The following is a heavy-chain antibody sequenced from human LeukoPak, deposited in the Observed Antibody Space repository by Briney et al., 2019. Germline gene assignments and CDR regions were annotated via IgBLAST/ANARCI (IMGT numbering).Heavy chain of an antibody. CDR3: ASKRAGYFDY. CDR2: IYTSGST. Sequence: SETLSLTCTVSGGSISSYYWSWIRQPPGKGLEWIGYIYTSGSTNYNPSLKSRVTISVDTSKNQFSLKLSSVTAADTAVYYCASKRAGYFDYWGQGTLVTVSS. J-gene: IGHJ4*02. CDR1: GGSISSYY. V-gene: IGHV4-4*09.